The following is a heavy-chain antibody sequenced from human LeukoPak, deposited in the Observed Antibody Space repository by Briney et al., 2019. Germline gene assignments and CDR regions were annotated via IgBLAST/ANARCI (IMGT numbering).Heavy chain of an antibody. J-gene: IGHJ6*02. CDR3: ARGWGGDSSGYYLSYYYYGMDV. CDR2: IWYDGSNK. V-gene: IGHV3-33*01. D-gene: IGHD3-22*01. Sequence: GGSLRLSCAASGFTFRSYGMHWVRQAPGKGLEWVAVIWYDGSNKYYADSVKGRFTISRDNSKNTLYLQMNSLRAEETAVYYCARGWGGDSSGYYLSYYYYGMDVWGPGTTVTVSS. CDR1: GFTFRSYG.